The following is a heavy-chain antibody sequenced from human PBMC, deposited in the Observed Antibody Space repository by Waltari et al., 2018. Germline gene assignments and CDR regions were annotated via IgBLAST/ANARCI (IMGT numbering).Heavy chain of an antibody. D-gene: IGHD3-10*01. Sequence: QVQLVQSGAEVKKPGSSVKVSCKASGGTFSSYAISWVRQAPGQGLEWMGGIIPIFGTANYAQKFQGRVTITADESTSTAYMELSSLRSEDTAVYYCARLADYYGSGSYYNAPLDYWGQGTLVTVSS. CDR3: ARLADYYGSGSYYNAPLDY. CDR1: GGTFSSYA. CDR2: IIPIFGTA. J-gene: IGHJ4*02. V-gene: IGHV1-69*13.